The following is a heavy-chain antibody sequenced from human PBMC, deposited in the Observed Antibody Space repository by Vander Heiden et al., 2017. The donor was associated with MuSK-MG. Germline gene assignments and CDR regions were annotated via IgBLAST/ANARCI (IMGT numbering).Heavy chain of an antibody. V-gene: IGHV3-23*01. Sequence: EVQLLESGGGLVQPGGSLRLSCAASGFTFSSYAMSWVRQGPGKGLGWVSANSGRGGSTYYGDPVKGRFNNSRDKSKNTLYLQMNSLRAEGTGGYYCAKSLTYGYGDFDYWGQGTLVPGSS. J-gene: IGHJ4*02. CDR3: AKSLTYGYGDFDY. CDR2: NSGRGGST. D-gene: IGHD4-17*01. CDR1: GFTFSSYA.